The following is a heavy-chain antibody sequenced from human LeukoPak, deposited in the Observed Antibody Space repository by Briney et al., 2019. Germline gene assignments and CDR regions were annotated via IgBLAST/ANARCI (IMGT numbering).Heavy chain of an antibody. J-gene: IGHJ3*02. Sequence: KSSETLSLTCAVYGGSFSGYYWSWIRQPPGKGLEWIGEINHSGSTNYNPSLKSRVTISVDTSKNQFSLKLSSVTAADTAVYYCARRGRYDYVWGSYRIPPRSAFDIWGQGTMVTVSS. CDR3: ARRGRYDYVWGSYRIPPRSAFDI. CDR1: GGSFSGYY. D-gene: IGHD3-16*02. CDR2: INHSGST. V-gene: IGHV4-34*01.